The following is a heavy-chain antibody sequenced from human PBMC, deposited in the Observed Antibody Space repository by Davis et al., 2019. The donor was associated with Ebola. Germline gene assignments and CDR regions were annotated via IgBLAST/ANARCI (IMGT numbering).Heavy chain of an antibody. CDR3: TADVVPAATRGVYYYYYYMDV. CDR1: GFTFTNAW. CDR2: IKSKTYGGTT. J-gene: IGHJ6*03. V-gene: IGHV3-15*01. Sequence: GGSLRLSCAASGFTFTNAWMSWVRQAPGKGLEWVGRIKSKTYGGTTDYAAPVKGRFTISRDDSKNTLYLQMNSLKTEDSAVYYCTADVVPAATRGVYYYYYYMDVWGKGTTVTVSS. D-gene: IGHD2-2*01.